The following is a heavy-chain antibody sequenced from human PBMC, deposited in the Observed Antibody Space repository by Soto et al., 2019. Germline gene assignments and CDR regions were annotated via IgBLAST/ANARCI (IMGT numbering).Heavy chain of an antibody. CDR2: IYHSGST. CDR1: GGSISSSNW. J-gene: IGHJ5*02. Sequence: SETLSLTCTVSGGSISSSNWWSWVRQPPGKGLEWIGEIYHSGSTNYNPSLKSRVTISVDKSKNQFSLKLSSVTAADTAVYYCARAIAVAVNWFDPWGQGTLVTVSP. D-gene: IGHD6-19*01. V-gene: IGHV4-4*02. CDR3: ARAIAVAVNWFDP.